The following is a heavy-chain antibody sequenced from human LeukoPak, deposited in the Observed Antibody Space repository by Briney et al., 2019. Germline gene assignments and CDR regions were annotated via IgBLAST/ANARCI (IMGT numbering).Heavy chain of an antibody. J-gene: IGHJ4*02. CDR2: IKQDGSEK. CDR3: ARDRFVWSGFDY. V-gene: IGHV3-7*01. Sequence: PGGSLRLSCAASGFTVSSNYMSWVRQAPGKGLEWVANIKQDGSEKYYVDAVKGRFTISRDNAKNSLYLQMNSLRAKDTAVYYCARDRFVWSGFDYWGQGTLVTVSS. CDR1: GFTVSSNY. D-gene: IGHD3-3*01.